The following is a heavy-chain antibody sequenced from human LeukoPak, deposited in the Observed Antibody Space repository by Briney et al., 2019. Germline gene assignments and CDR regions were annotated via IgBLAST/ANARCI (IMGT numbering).Heavy chain of an antibody. Sequence: PGGSMRLSCAAYGFTFSDYYMSWIRQAPGKGLEWVSYISSSGSTTYYADSVKGRFTISRDNAKNSLYLQINSLRAEDTAVYDCERDGAGVGHTKHWGQGTLVTVSS. J-gene: IGHJ1*01. CDR1: GFTFSDYY. CDR3: ERDGAGVGHTKH. V-gene: IGHV3-11*01. CDR2: ISSSGSTT. D-gene: IGHD1-26*01.